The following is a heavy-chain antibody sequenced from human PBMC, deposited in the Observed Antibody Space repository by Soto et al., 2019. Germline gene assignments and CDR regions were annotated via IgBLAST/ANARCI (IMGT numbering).Heavy chain of an antibody. Sequence: SETLSLTCTVSGGSVSGGSYYWNWIRQPPGKGLEWIGYIYFSGRTNYNPSLKSRVTISIDTSKNQFSLKLTSATAADTAVYYCSRHVDFAEEDVRGQGTTVTVS. D-gene: IGHD2-15*01. V-gene: IGHV4-61*01. J-gene: IGHJ6*02. CDR3: SRHVDFAEEDV. CDR2: IYFSGRT. CDR1: GGSVSGGSYY.